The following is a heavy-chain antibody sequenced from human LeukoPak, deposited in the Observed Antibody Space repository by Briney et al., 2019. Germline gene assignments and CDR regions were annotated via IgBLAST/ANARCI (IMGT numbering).Heavy chain of an antibody. V-gene: IGHV1-8*01. CDR3: ARGLRYYYDSTPGY. CDR2: MNPNSGNT. J-gene: IGHJ4*02. D-gene: IGHD3-22*01. CDR1: GYTFTSYD. Sequence: SVKVSCKASGYTFTSYDINWVRQATGQGLEWMGWMNPNSGNTGYAQKFQGRVSMTRNTSISTAYMELSSLRSEDTAVYYCARGLRYYYDSTPGYWGQGTLVTVSS.